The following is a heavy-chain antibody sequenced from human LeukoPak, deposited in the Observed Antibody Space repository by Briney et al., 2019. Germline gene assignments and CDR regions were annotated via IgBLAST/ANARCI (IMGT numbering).Heavy chain of an antibody. Sequence: ASVKVSCKASGYTFTSYGISWVRQAPGQGLERMGWISAYNGNTNYAQKLQGRVTMTTDTSTSTAYMELRSLSSDDTAVYYCARGRITAWSYYDILTEFDYWGQGTLVTVSS. CDR1: GYTFTSYG. CDR2: ISAYNGNT. V-gene: IGHV1-18*04. CDR3: ARGRITAWSYYDILTEFDY. D-gene: IGHD3-9*01. J-gene: IGHJ4*02.